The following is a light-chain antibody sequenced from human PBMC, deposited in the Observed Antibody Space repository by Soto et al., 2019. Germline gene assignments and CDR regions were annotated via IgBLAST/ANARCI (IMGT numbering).Light chain of an antibody. CDR1: TGTVTSGLY. Sequence: QTVVTQEPSLTVSPGGTVTLTCGSSTGTVTSGLYPYWFQQKPGQAPRTLIYDVSNRHSWTPARFSGSLLGGKAALTLSGAQTEDEADYYCLLAYSGVVVFGRGTKLTVL. J-gene: IGLJ2*01. CDR3: LLAYSGVVV. CDR2: DVS. V-gene: IGLV7-46*01.